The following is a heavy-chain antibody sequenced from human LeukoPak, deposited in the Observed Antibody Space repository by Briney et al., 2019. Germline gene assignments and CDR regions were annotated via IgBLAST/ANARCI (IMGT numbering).Heavy chain of an antibody. J-gene: IGHJ6*04. V-gene: IGHV3-30*18. CDR2: ISYDGSNK. D-gene: IGHD6-19*01. CDR1: GFTFSSYG. Sequence: GRSLRLPCAASGFTFSSYGMHWVRQAPGKGLEWVAVISYDGSNKYYADSVKGRFTISRDNSKNTLYLQMNSLRAEDTAVYYCAKDAGIAVAGMSLGMDVWGKGTTVTVSS. CDR3: AKDAGIAVAGMSLGMDV.